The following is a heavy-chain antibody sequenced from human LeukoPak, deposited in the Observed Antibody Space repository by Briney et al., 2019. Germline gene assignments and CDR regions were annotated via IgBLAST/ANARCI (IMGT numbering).Heavy chain of an antibody. Sequence: GGSLRLSCAASGFTFSNAWMSWVRQAPGKGLEWVGRIKSKTDGGTTDYAAPAKGRFTISRDDSKNTLYLQMNGLKTEDTAVYYCTTSYSSSDFDPWGQGTLVTVSS. CDR1: GFTFSNAW. J-gene: IGHJ5*02. D-gene: IGHD6-13*01. V-gene: IGHV3-15*01. CDR3: TTSYSSSDFDP. CDR2: IKSKTDGGTT.